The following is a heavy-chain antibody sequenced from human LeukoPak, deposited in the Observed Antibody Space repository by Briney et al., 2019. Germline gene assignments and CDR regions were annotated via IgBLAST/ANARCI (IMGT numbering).Heavy chain of an antibody. CDR1: GGSISSGGYY. V-gene: IGHV4-61*02. J-gene: IGHJ6*03. D-gene: IGHD3-10*01. CDR3: ARGPKGYMVRGVIQTYYMDV. Sequence: SQTLSLTCTVSGGSISSGGYYWSWIRQPAGKGLEWIGRIYTSGSTNYNPSLKSRVTISVDTSKNQFSLKLSSVTAADAAVYYCARGPKGYMVRGVIQTYYMDVWGKGTTVTVSS. CDR2: IYTSGST.